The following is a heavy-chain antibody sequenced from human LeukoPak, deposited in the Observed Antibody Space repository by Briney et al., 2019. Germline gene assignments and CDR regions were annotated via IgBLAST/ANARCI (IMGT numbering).Heavy chain of an antibody. CDR2: IIPIFATT. V-gene: IGHV1-69*05. J-gene: IGHJ6*03. CDR1: GGTFSSFA. Sequence: SVKVSCKTSGGTFSSFAIAWVRQAPGQGLEWMAGIIPIFATTNYAQEFQGRVTMTTDTSTSTAYMELRSLRSDDTAVYYCARAYSSGWYDYYYYYYMDVWGKGTTVTISS. CDR3: ARAYSSGWYDYYYYYYMDV. D-gene: IGHD6-19*01.